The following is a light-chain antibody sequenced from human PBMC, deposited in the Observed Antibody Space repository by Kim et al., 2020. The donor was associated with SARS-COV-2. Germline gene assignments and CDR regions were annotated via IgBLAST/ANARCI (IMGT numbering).Light chain of an antibody. CDR3: QQANSFPWT. Sequence: DIQMTQSPSSVSASVGDRVTITCRASQDVSSWLAWYQQKPGKAPKFLIYGASRLHVGVPSRFSGSGSGTEFTLTISSLQPEDFATYYCQQANSFPWTFGQGTKVDIK. J-gene: IGKJ1*01. CDR2: GAS. V-gene: IGKV1-12*01. CDR1: QDVSSW.